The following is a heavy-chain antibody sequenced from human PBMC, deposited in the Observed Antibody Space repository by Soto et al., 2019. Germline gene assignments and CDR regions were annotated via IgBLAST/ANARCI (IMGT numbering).Heavy chain of an antibody. CDR3: ARDRSYYYGSGSYEEGY. Sequence: ASVKVSCKASGYTFTSYGISWVRQAPGQGLERMGWISAYNGNTNYAQKLQGRVTMTTDTSTSTAYMELRSLRSDDTAVYYCARDRSYYYGSGSYEEGYWGQGTLVTVSS. V-gene: IGHV1-18*01. J-gene: IGHJ4*02. CDR1: GYTFTSYG. CDR2: ISAYNGNT. D-gene: IGHD3-10*01.